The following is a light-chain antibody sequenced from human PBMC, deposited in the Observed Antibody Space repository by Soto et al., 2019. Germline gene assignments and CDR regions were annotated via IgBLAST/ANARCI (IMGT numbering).Light chain of an antibody. CDR2: WAS. Sequence: DIVMTQSPDSLAVSLGERATINCKSSQSIFYSSNNKNYLSWYQQKPGQPPKLLIYWASTRQSGVPDRFSGSGSGTDFTLTISSLQAEDVAVYHCQQHYSVPITFGGGTRVEIK. J-gene: IGKJ4*01. CDR3: QQHYSVPIT. CDR1: QSIFYSSNNKNY. V-gene: IGKV4-1*01.